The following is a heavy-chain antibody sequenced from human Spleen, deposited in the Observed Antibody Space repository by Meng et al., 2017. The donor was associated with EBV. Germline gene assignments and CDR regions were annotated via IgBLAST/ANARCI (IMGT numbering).Heavy chain of an antibody. V-gene: IGHV2-5*02. CDR3: AVWFVGFDS. CDR1: EFPLYSSGVG. Sequence: QITLKESGPTLVKPTQTLTLTCTVSEFPLYSSGVGVGWIRQPPGKALEWLALIYWDDEKHYSPSLKSRLTITKDTFRNQVFLTMTDMDDVDTATYYCAVWFVGFDSWGQGTLVTVSS. CDR2: IYWDDEK. D-gene: IGHD3-9*01. J-gene: IGHJ5*01.